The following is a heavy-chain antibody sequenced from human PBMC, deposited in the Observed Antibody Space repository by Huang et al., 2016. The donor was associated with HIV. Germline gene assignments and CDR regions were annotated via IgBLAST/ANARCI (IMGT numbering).Heavy chain of an antibody. J-gene: IGHJ4*02. CDR3: TRENYDFWSGYYKYYFDY. V-gene: IGHV3-49*05. D-gene: IGHD3-3*01. Sequence: EVQLVESGGGLVKPGRYMRLSCTASGFTFGDYAMSWFRQAPWKGLECVGFIRSKASVGTTEYAASVKGRFTISRDDSKSIAYLQMNSLKIEDTAVYYCTRENYDFWSGYYKYYFDYWGQGTLVTVSS. CDR2: IRSKASVGTT. CDR1: GFTFGDYA.